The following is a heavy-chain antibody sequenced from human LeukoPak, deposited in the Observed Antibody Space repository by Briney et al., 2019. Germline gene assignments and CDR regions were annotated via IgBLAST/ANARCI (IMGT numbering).Heavy chain of an antibody. CDR3: AREGIGGSRSSADY. J-gene: IGHJ4*02. V-gene: IGHV5-51*01. CDR2: IYPADSDI. CDR1: GYSSTSYW. D-gene: IGHD6-6*01. Sequence: GESLKISCKGSGYSSTSYWIAWVRQMSGKGLEWMGIIYPADSDIRYSPSFQGQVTISADKSISTAYLQWSSLKASDTAMYYCAREGIGGSRSSADYWGQGTLVTVSS.